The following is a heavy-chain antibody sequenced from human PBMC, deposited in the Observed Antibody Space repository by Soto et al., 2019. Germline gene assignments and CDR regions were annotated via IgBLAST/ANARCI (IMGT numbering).Heavy chain of an antibody. J-gene: IGHJ4*02. CDR2: IYWDDDK. D-gene: IGHD3-3*01. CDR1: GFSLTTSGVG. V-gene: IGHV2-5*02. CDR3: AHRVLRTVFGLVTTTAIYFDF. Sequence: QITLNESGPTVVRPTETLTLTCRFSGFSLTTSGVGVGWIRQSPGKAPEWLARIYWDDDKRYSACLRSRLTITKDTSKNQVVLTVSGLDPRETATYYCAHRVLRTVFGLVTTTAIYFDFWGQGTPVAVSS.